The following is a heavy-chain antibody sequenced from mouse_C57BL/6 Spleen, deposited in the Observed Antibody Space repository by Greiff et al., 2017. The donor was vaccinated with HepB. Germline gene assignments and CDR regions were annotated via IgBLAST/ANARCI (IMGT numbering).Heavy chain of an antibody. CDR1: GYTFTSYG. J-gene: IGHJ4*01. V-gene: IGHV1-81*01. Sequence: QVQLKQSGAELARPGASVKLSCKASGYTFTSYGISWVKQRTGQGLEWIGEIYPRSGNTYYNEKFKGKATLTADKSSSTAYMELRSLTSEDSAVYFCASKGYYGSSYDAMDYWGQGTSVTVSS. D-gene: IGHD1-1*01. CDR2: IYPRSGNT. CDR3: ASKGYYGSSYDAMDY.